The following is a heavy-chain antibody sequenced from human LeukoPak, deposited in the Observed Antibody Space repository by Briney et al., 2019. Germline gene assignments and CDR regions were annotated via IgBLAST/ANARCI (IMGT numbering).Heavy chain of an antibody. D-gene: IGHD6-19*01. CDR3: AKGDTSGWYGNFDY. CDR1: GFTFDDYD. Sequence: PGGSLRLSCAASGFTFDDYDIHWVRQAPGKGLEWVSGISWNSGSIAYADSVKGRFTISRDNAKKFLYLQMNSLRPEDTALYYCAKGDTSGWYGNFDYWGQGTLVTVSS. V-gene: IGHV3-9*01. J-gene: IGHJ4*02. CDR2: ISWNSGSI.